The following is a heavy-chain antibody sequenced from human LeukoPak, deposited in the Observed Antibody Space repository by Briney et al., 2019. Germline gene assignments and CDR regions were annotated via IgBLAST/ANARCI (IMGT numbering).Heavy chain of an antibody. CDR3: AREQVRYYYDSSGYIDY. J-gene: IGHJ4*02. Sequence: SETLSLTCTVSGGSISSYYWSWIRQPAGKGLEWIGRIYTSGSTNYNPSHKSRVTMSVDTSMNQFSLKLSSVTAADTAVYYCAREQVRYYYDSSGYIDYWGQGTLVTVSS. D-gene: IGHD3-22*01. CDR1: GGSISSYY. V-gene: IGHV4-4*07. CDR2: IYTSGST.